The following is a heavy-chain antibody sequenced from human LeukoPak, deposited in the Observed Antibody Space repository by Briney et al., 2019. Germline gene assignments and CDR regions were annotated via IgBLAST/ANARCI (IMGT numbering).Heavy chain of an antibody. J-gene: IGHJ4*02. CDR2: IKQDGSEK. CDR1: GFTFSSYW. Sequence: PGGSLRLSCATSGFTFSSYWMNWVSQAPGKGLEWVANIKQDGSEKYYVDSVKGRSTISRDNAKNSLYLQMNSLRVEDTAVYYCARDLSLDYWGQGTLVTVSS. V-gene: IGHV3-7*01. CDR3: ARDLSLDY.